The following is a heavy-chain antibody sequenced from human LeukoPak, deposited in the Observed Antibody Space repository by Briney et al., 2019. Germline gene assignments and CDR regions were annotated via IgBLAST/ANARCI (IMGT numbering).Heavy chain of an antibody. CDR3: ATLYSGSYYFDY. CDR2: FDPEDGET. Sequence: ASVKVSCKVSGYTLTELSMHWVRQAPGKGLEWMGGFDPEDGETIYAQKFQGRVTTTEDTSTDTAYMELSSLRSEDTAVYYCATLYSGSYYFDYWGQGTLVTVSS. D-gene: IGHD1-26*01. V-gene: IGHV1-24*01. CDR1: GYTLTELS. J-gene: IGHJ4*02.